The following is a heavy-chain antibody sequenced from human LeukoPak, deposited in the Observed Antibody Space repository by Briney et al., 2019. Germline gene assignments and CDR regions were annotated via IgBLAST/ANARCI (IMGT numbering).Heavy chain of an antibody. V-gene: IGHV1-46*01. J-gene: IGHJ5*02. CDR3: ARGHGSGSTIYFDP. CDR1: GYTFTTYT. CDR2: IHPSAGST. D-gene: IGHD3-10*01. Sequence: EASVKVSCKSSGYTFTTYTMHWVRQAPGQGLEWMGIIHPSAGSTSYSQKFQGRVTMTTDTSTSTVYMEVSSLRSEDTAVYYCARGHGSGSTIYFDPWGQGTLVIVSS.